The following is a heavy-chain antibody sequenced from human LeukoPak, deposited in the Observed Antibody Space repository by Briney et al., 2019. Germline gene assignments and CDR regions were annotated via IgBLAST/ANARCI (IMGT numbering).Heavy chain of an antibody. D-gene: IGHD3-3*01. V-gene: IGHV3-15*05. Sequence: GGSLRLSCAASGFSVINAWMSWVRQAPGQGLEWVGRIKSRADGGTTGYAAPVEGRFSISRDDSENTLYLQMNSLQIDDTALYFCLIFPGRWGQGTLVTVSS. CDR2: IKSRADGGTT. CDR1: GFSVINAW. CDR3: LIFPGR. J-gene: IGHJ4*02.